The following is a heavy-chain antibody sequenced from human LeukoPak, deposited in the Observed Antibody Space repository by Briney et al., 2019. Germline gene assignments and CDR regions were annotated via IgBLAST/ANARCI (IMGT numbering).Heavy chain of an antibody. CDR1: GYTFTSYD. D-gene: IGHD2-2*01. Sequence: ASVKVSCKASGYTFTSYDINWVRQAPGQGLEWMAWMNPNSGNTGYAQKFQGRVTMTRNTSISTAYMELSSLRSEDTAVYYCARGLRDCSSTSCSYYFDYWGQGTLVTVSS. J-gene: IGHJ4*02. V-gene: IGHV1-8*01. CDR2: MNPNSGNT. CDR3: ARGLRDCSSTSCSYYFDY.